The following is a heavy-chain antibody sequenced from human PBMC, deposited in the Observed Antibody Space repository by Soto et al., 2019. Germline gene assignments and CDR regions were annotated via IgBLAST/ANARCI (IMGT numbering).Heavy chain of an antibody. D-gene: IGHD3-3*01. CDR3: TKSCYLAAFDI. J-gene: IGHJ3*02. Sequence: ESGGGLVQPGGSLKLSCAASGFTFSGSAMHWVRQASGKGLEWVGRIRSKANSYATAYAASVEGRFTISRDDSKNTAYLQMNSLKTEDTAVYYCTKSCYLAAFDIWGQGTMVTVSS. CDR1: GFTFSGSA. CDR2: IRSKANSYAT. V-gene: IGHV3-73*01.